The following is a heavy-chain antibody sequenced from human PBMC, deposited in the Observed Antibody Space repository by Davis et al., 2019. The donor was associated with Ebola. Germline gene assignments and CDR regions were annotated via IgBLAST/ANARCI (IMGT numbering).Heavy chain of an antibody. CDR1: GFTFSSYA. CDR2: ISGSGGST. J-gene: IGHJ3*02. CDR3: AKVLPDKYYDSSGYYDRNDAFDI. V-gene: IGHV3-23*01. D-gene: IGHD3-22*01. Sequence: GESLKISCAASGFTFSSYAMSWVRQAPGKGLEWVSAISGSGGSTYYADSVKGRFTISRDNSKNTLYLQMNSLRAEDTAVYYCAKVLPDKYYDSSGYYDRNDAFDIWGQGTMVTVSS.